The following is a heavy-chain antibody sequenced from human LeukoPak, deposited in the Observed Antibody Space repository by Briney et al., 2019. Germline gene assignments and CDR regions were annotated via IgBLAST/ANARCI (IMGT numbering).Heavy chain of an antibody. CDR1: GFTFSSYG. J-gene: IGHJ6*02. Sequence: GGSLRLSCAASGFTFSSYGMHWVRQAPGKGLEWVAVISYDGSNKYYADSVKGRFTISRDDSKYTLYLQMNSLRAEDTAVYYCAKDRGIVVVPAARDYYGMDVWGQGTTVTVSS. CDR3: AKDRGIVVVPAARDYYGMDV. V-gene: IGHV3-30*18. D-gene: IGHD2-2*01. CDR2: ISYDGSNK.